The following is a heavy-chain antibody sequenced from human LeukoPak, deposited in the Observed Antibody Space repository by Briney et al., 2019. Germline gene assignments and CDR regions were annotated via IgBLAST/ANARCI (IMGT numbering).Heavy chain of an antibody. D-gene: IGHD6-13*01. V-gene: IGHV4-61*01. J-gene: IGHJ6*02. CDR3: ARELTHSSSWYFGLDYYGMDV. CDR2: IYYSGST. Sequence: SETLSLTCTVSGGSVSSGSYYWSWIRQPPGKELEWIGYIYYSGSTNYNPSLKSRVTISVDTSKNQFSLKLSSVTAADTAVYYCARELTHSSSWYFGLDYYGMDVWGQGTTVTVSS. CDR1: GGSVSSGSYY.